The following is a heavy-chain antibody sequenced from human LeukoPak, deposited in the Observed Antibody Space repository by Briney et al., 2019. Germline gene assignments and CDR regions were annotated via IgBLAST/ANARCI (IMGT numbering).Heavy chain of an antibody. J-gene: IGHJ4*02. CDR2: IYHSGST. V-gene: IGHV4-38-2*02. CDR1: GYSISSGYY. CDR3: ARVFLQKPADY. D-gene: IGHD4-11*01. Sequence: SETLSLTCTVSGYSISSGYYWGWIRQPPGKGLEWIGSIYHSGSTYYNPSLKSRVTISVDTSKNQISLKLSSVTAADTAVYYCARVFLQKPADYWGQGTLVTVSS.